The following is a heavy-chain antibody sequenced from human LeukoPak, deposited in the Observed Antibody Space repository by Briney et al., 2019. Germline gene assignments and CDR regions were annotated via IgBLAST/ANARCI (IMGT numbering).Heavy chain of an antibody. D-gene: IGHD1-26*01. J-gene: IGHJ4*01. V-gene: IGHV3-30*02. CDR3: AKPSGSGVDY. CDR1: GFTFSTHD. Sequence: GGSLRLSCGASGFTFSTHDMHWVRQAPGKGLEWVAFIRYDGSHEYCADSVKGRFTISRDNSKNTLYLQMNSVGSEDTALYYCAKPSGSGVDYWGQGTRVTVSS. CDR2: IRYDGSHE.